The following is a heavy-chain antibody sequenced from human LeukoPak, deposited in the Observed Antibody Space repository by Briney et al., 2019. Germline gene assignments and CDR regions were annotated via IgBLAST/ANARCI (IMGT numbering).Heavy chain of an antibody. Sequence: GGSLRLSCVVSGLTFSNYSMNWVRQAPGKGLEWVSSISRSSRYVYYADSVKDRFTISRDNAQNTLYLQMNSLRPEDTAVYFCVRVAPYGDFLGDAFDIWGQGTMVTVSS. CDR1: GLTFSNYS. CDR3: VRVAPYGDFLGDAFDI. CDR2: ISRSSRYV. J-gene: IGHJ3*02. D-gene: IGHD4-17*01. V-gene: IGHV3-21*01.